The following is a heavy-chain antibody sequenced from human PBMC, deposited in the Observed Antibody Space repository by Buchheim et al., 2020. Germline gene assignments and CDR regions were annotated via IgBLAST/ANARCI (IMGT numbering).Heavy chain of an antibody. CDR1: GDSISSGSYY. CDR3: VGHTVYSSSWYPGY. D-gene: IGHD6-13*01. J-gene: IGHJ4*02. Sequence: QLQLQESGPGLVKPSETLSLICTVSGDSISSGSYYWGWIRQPPGKGLEWIGSFYYTGDTYYKPSLKSRVAISVDRSKNQFSLKLSSVTAADTAVHYCVGHTVYSSSWYPGYWGQGTL. CDR2: FYYTGDT. V-gene: IGHV4-39*01.